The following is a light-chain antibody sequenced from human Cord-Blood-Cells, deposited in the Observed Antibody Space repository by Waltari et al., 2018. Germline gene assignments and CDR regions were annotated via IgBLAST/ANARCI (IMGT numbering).Light chain of an antibody. J-gene: IGLJ2*01. CDR3: SSYAGSNKGV. Sequence: QSPLTQPPSPSGPPGPSVTISCTGTRSDAAGSNHISLYQQHPGQAPKLMIYEVSTRPSGVPDRFSCSKSGNTASLTVSGLQAEDEADYYCSSYAGSNKGVFGGGTKLTVL. V-gene: IGLV2-8*01. CDR2: EVS. CDR1: RSDAAGSNH.